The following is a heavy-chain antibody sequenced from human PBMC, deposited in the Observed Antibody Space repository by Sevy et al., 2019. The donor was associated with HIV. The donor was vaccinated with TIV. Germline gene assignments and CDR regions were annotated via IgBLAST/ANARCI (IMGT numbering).Heavy chain of an antibody. D-gene: IGHD2-2*01. CDR2: INSKSGGEST. V-gene: IGHV3-15*01. J-gene: IGHJ6*01. CDR3: NTDQRCHMYQYYYGMDV. CDR1: GFTFTNAW. Sequence: GGSLRLSCAASGFTFTNAWMSWVRQAPGKGLEWIGRINSKSGGESTDYAACVEGNCSISSDNSRNTLYLKMNSLTTEDKAVYFCNTDQRCHMYQYYYGMDVWGQGTTVNV.